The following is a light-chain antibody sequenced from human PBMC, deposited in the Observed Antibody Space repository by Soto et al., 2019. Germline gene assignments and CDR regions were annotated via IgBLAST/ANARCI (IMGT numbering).Light chain of an antibody. V-gene: IGKV1-5*03. J-gene: IGKJ1*01. Sequence: DIQMTQSPSTLSASVGDRVTITCRASQSIDTWLAWYQRKPGSAPKLLIYKASTLESGVPSRFSGSGSGTEFTRTINSLQPDDFATYYCQQYGRYSTFGQGTKVEIE. CDR1: QSIDTW. CDR2: KAS. CDR3: QQYGRYST.